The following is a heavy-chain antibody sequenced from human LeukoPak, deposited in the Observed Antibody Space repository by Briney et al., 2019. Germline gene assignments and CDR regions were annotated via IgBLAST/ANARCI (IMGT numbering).Heavy chain of an antibody. Sequence: GGSLRLSCAASGFTFSSYGMHWVRQAPGKGLEWAAVISYDGSNKYYADSVKGRFTISRDNSKNTLYLQMNSLRAEDTAVYYCAKDLDCSSTSCADYWGQGTLVTVSS. CDR2: ISYDGSNK. CDR1: GFTFSSYG. D-gene: IGHD2-2*01. J-gene: IGHJ4*02. CDR3: AKDLDCSSTSCADY. V-gene: IGHV3-30*18.